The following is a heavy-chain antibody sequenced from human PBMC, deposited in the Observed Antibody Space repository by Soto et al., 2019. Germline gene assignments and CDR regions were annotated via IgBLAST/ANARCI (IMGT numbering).Heavy chain of an antibody. V-gene: IGHV4-30-4*01. CDR2: IYYSGST. D-gene: IGHD4-17*01. J-gene: IGHJ4*02. CDR1: GGSISSGDYY. CDR3: ARGGDYGSWDDY. Sequence: SETLSLTWTVSGGSISSGDYYWSWIRQPPGKGLEWIGYIYYSGSTYYNPSLKSRVTISVDTSKNQFSLKLSSVTAADTAVYYCARGGDYGSWDDYWGQGTLVTVPQ.